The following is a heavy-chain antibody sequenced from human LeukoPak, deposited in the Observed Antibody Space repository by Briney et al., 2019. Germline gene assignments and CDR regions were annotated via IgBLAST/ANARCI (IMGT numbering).Heavy chain of an antibody. CDR3: ASSYYYDSSGYSTPLDY. D-gene: IGHD3-22*01. CDR2: IYHSGST. V-gene: IGHV4-4*02. CDR1: GGSISSSNW. Sequence: PSETLSLTCAVSGGSISSSNWWSWVRPPPGKGLEWIGEIYHSGSTNYNPSLKSRVTISVDKSKNQFSLKLSSVTAADTAVYYCASSYYYDSSGYSTPLDYWGQGTLVTVSS. J-gene: IGHJ4*02.